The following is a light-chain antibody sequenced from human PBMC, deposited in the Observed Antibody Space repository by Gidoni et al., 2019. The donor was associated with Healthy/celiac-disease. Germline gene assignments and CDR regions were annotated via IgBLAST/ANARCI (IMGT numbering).Light chain of an antibody. J-gene: IGKJ1*01. CDR2: GAS. V-gene: IGKV3-15*01. CDR1: QSVSSN. Sequence: EIGMTQSAATLSVSPGERATLSCRASQSVSSNLAWYQQKPGQAPRLLIYGASTRATGIPARFSGSGSGTEFTLTISSLQSEDFAVYYCQQYNNWPPWTFGQGTKVEIK. CDR3: QQYNNWPPWT.